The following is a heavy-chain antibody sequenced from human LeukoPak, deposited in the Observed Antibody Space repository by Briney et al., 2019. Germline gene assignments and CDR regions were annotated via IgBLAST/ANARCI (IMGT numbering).Heavy chain of an antibody. V-gene: IGHV1-18*01. CDR2: ISAYNGNT. CDR3: ARDLSRPSIAVAGTDY. Sequence: ASVKVSCKASGYTFTGYGISWVRQAPGQGLEWMGWISAYNGNTNYAQKLQGRVTMTTDTSTSTAYMELRSLRSDDTAVYYCARDLSRPSIAVAGTDYWGQGTLVTVSS. CDR1: GYTFTGYG. J-gene: IGHJ4*02. D-gene: IGHD6-19*01.